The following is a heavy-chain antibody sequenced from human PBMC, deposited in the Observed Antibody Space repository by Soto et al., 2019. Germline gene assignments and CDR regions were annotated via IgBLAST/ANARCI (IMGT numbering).Heavy chain of an antibody. D-gene: IGHD1-26*01. Sequence: SETLSLTCTVSGGSISSSYWSWIRQPAGKGLEWIGRSYWTGSTNYNPSLKSRVAMSVDTSKNQFSLKLSSVIAADTAVYYCGRDRNSGSRHDAFDIWGQGTMVTVSS. V-gene: IGHV4-4*07. CDR1: GGSISSSY. CDR2: SYWTGST. J-gene: IGHJ3*02. CDR3: GRDRNSGSRHDAFDI.